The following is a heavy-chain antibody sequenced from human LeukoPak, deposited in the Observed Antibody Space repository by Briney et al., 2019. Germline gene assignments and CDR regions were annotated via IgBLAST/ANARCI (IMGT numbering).Heavy chain of an antibody. V-gene: IGHV3-23*01. Sequence: PGGSLRLSCVASGFTFSTYAMTWVRQTPGKGLEWVSAISRSGDGTYYADSVKGRFTISRDNSKNTVYLQMNSLRGEDTAMYYCARGVTVTTDFWGQGTLVTVSS. CDR2: ISRSGDGT. D-gene: IGHD4-17*01. J-gene: IGHJ4*02. CDR1: GFTFSTYA. CDR3: ARGVTVTTDF.